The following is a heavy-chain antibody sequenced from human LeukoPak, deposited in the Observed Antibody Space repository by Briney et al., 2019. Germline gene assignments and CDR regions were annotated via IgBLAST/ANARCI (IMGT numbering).Heavy chain of an antibody. CDR3: ASRKNYYDSSGYLTDDY. Sequence: GGSLRLSCAASGFTFSDYYMSWIRQAPGKGLEWVSYISSSGSTIYYADSVKGRFTISRDNAKNSLYLQMNSLRAEDTAVYYCASRKNYYDSSGYLTDDYWGQGTLVTVSS. D-gene: IGHD3-22*01. J-gene: IGHJ4*02. V-gene: IGHV3-11*01. CDR2: ISSSGSTI. CDR1: GFTFSDYY.